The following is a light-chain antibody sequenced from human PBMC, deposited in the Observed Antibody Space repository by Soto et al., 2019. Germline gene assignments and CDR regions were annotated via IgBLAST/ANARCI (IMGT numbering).Light chain of an antibody. CDR3: AAWDDSPYV. CDR1: SSNIGSNT. Sequence: QSALTQPPSASGTPGQRVTISCSGSSSNIGSNTVNWYQQLPGTAPELLIYSNNQRPSGVPDRFSGSKSGTSASLAISGLQSEDEADYYCAAWDDSPYVFGTGTKVTVL. J-gene: IGLJ1*01. CDR2: SNN. V-gene: IGLV1-44*01.